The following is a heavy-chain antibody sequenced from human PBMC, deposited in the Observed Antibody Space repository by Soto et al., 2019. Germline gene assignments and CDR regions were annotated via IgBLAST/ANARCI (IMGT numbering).Heavy chain of an antibody. Sequence: QVQLQESGPGLVKPSGTLSLTCAVSGVSISSSQWWSWVRQPPGKGLEWIGEIYHNERTNYNPSLKSRLTISLDKSKNQVSLKLSSVTAADTATYSCGRTKDYFYGVDVWGQGTTVTVSS. CDR1: GVSISSSQW. J-gene: IGHJ6*02. V-gene: IGHV4-4*02. CDR2: IYHNERT. CDR3: GRTKDYFYGVDV.